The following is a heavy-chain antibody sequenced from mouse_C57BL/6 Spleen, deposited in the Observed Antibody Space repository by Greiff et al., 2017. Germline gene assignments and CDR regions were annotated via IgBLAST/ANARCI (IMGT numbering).Heavy chain of an antibody. CDR1: GYTFTSYW. CDR3: AREDGNRGYFDY. V-gene: IGHV1-59*01. D-gene: IGHD2-1*01. Sequence: QVQLQQPGAELVRPGTSVKLSCTASGYTFTSYWMHWVKQRPGQGLEWIGVIDPSDSYTTTNQKFKGKATLTVDTSSSTAYMQLSSLTSEDSAVYYCAREDGNRGYFDYWGQGTTLTVSS. CDR2: IDPSDSYT. J-gene: IGHJ2*01.